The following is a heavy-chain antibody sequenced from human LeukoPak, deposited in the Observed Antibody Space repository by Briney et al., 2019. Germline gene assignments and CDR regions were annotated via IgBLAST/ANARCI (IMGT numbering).Heavy chain of an antibody. Sequence: ASVKVSCKASGYTFTDYYMHWVRQAPGQRFEWMGRISPNTGGTNYAQKFQGRVTMTRDTSMSTAYMEVSSLTSDDTAVYYCARNLFDSNAYYSPADYWGQGTLVTVAS. CDR2: ISPNTGGT. D-gene: IGHD3-22*01. CDR1: GYTFTDYY. J-gene: IGHJ4*02. V-gene: IGHV1-2*06. CDR3: ARNLFDSNAYYSPADY.